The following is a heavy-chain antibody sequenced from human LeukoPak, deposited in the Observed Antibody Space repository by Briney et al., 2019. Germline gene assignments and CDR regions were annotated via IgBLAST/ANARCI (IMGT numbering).Heavy chain of an antibody. J-gene: IGHJ4*02. CDR3: ARSPAGSGSYLYFDY. CDR2: IWYDGSNK. D-gene: IGHD1-26*01. CDR1: GFTFSSYG. Sequence: GRSLRLSGAASGFTFSSYGMHWVRQAPGKGVEWVAVIWYDGSNKYYADSVKGRFTISRDNSKNTLYLQMNSLRAEDTAVYYCARSPAGSGSYLYFDYWGQGTLVTVSS. V-gene: IGHV3-33*01.